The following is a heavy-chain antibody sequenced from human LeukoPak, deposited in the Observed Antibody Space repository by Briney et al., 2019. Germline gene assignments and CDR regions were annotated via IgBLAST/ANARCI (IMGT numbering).Heavy chain of an antibody. CDR2: ISGSGGST. J-gene: IGHJ4*02. V-gene: IGHV3-23*01. D-gene: IGHD3-10*01. CDR1: GFTFSSYA. Sequence: GGSLRLSCAASGFTFSSYAMSRVRQAPGKGLEWVSAISGSGGSTYYADSVKGRFTISRDNSKNTLYLQMNSLRAEDTAVYYCAKTDHYGSGGHFDYWGQGTLVTVSS. CDR3: AKTDHYGSGGHFDY.